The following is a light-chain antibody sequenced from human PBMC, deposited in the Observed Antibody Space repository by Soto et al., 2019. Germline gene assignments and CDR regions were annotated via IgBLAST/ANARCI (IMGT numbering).Light chain of an antibody. CDR2: KAS. Sequence: DIQMTQSPSTLSASVGDRVTITCRASQSISSWLAWYQQKPGKAPKLLIYKASSLESGVPSRFSGSGSGTEFTLTISSLQPDDFATYYCQQYNGRTFGQGTKVEIQ. CDR3: QQYNGRT. CDR1: QSISSW. J-gene: IGKJ1*01. V-gene: IGKV1-5*03.